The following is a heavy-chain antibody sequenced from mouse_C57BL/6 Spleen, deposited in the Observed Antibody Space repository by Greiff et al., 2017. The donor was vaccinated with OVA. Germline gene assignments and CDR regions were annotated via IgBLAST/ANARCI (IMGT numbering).Heavy chain of an antibody. Sequence: VHVKQSGPELVKPGASVKISCKASGYSFTGYYMHWVKQSHGNILDWIGYIYPYNGVSSYNQKFKGKATLTVDKSSSTAYMELRSLTSEDSAVYYCARGITTVVATRAMDYWGQGTSVTVSS. J-gene: IGHJ4*01. V-gene: IGHV1-31*01. CDR2: IYPYNGVS. D-gene: IGHD1-1*01. CDR3: ARGITTVVATRAMDY. CDR1: GYSFTGYY.